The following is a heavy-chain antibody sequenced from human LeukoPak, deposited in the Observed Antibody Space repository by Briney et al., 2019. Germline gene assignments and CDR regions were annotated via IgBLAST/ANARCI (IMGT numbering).Heavy chain of an antibody. CDR3: ARDQEYQLLFSSSPLLRAFDI. CDR1: GGSISSTNYY. J-gene: IGHJ3*02. Sequence: SETLSLTCTVAGGSISSTNYYWAWIRQPPGKGLEWIGSIYYSGSTYYNPSLKSRVTISVDTSKNQFSLKLSSVTAADTAVYYCARDQEYQLLFSSSPLLRAFDIWGQGKMVTVSS. D-gene: IGHD2-2*01. CDR2: IYYSGST. V-gene: IGHV4-39*07.